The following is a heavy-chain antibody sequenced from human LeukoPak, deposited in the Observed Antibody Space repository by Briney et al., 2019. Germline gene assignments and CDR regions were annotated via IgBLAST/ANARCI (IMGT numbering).Heavy chain of an antibody. D-gene: IGHD3-16*02. Sequence: PGRSLRLSCAASGFTFDDYAMHWVRQAPGKGLEWVSGISWNSGSIGYADSVKGRFTISRDNAKNSLYLQMNSLRAEDTALYYCAKDSTRYGLNAFDIWGQGTMVTVSS. J-gene: IGHJ3*02. V-gene: IGHV3-9*01. CDR2: ISWNSGSI. CDR3: AKDSTRYGLNAFDI. CDR1: GFTFDDYA.